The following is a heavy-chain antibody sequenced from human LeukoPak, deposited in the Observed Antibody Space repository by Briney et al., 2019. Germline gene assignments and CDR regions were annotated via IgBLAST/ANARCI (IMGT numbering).Heavy chain of an antibody. V-gene: IGHV1-69*13. CDR1: GYPFIGYY. CDR3: ARGTVLLWFGEAQAAFDI. J-gene: IGHJ3*02. Sequence: SVKVSCKASGYPFIGYYMHWVRQAPGQGLEWMGGIIPIFGTANYAQKFQGRVTITADESTSTAYMELSSLRSEDTAVYYCARGTVLLWFGEAQAAFDIWGQGTMATVSS. D-gene: IGHD3-10*01. CDR2: IIPIFGTA.